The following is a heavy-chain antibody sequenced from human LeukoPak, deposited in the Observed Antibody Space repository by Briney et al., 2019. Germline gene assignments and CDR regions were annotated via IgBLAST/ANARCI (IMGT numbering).Heavy chain of an antibody. Sequence: GESLKISCKGSGYSFTSYWIGWVRQMPRKGLEWMGIIYPGDSDTRYSPSFQGQVTISADKSISTAYLQWSSLKASDTAMYYCARGEGSGWYPDYYYYGMDVWGQGTTVTVSS. CDR3: ARGEGSGWYPDYYYYGMDV. CDR1: GYSFTSYW. D-gene: IGHD6-19*01. J-gene: IGHJ6*02. CDR2: IYPGDSDT. V-gene: IGHV5-51*01.